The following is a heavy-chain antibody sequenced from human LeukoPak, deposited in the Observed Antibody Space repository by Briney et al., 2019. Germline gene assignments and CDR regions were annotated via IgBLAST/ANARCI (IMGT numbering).Heavy chain of an antibody. V-gene: IGHV3-30*03. CDR1: GFTFSSYG. D-gene: IGHD3-9*01. J-gene: IGHJ4*02. CDR2: ISYDGSNK. CDR3: ASCDILTGPYLY. Sequence: GRSLRLSCAASGFTFSSYGMHWVRQAPGKGREWVAVISYDGSNKYYADSVKGRFTISRDNSKNTLYLQMNSLRAEDTAVYYCASCDILTGPYLYWGQGTLVTVSS.